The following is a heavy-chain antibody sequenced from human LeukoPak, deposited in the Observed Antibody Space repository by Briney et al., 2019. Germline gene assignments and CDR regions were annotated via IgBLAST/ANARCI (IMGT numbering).Heavy chain of an antibody. Sequence: ASVKVSCKASGYTFTSYDINWVRQATGQGLEWMGWMNPNSGNTGYAQKFQGRVTITRNTSISTAYMELSRLRSDDTAVYYCARGGCSSTSCPQPNWFDPWGQGTLVTVSS. CDR2: MNPNSGNT. CDR1: GYTFTSYD. CDR3: ARGGCSSTSCPQPNWFDP. V-gene: IGHV1-8*03. J-gene: IGHJ5*02. D-gene: IGHD2-2*01.